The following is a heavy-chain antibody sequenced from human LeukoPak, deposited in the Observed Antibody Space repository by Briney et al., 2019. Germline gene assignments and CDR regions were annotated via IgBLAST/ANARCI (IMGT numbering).Heavy chain of an antibody. CDR1: GITFSSYG. CDR2: ISSTGGTT. Sequence: GGALRLSFAASGITFSSYGRSWGRQAPGKGLEWVSSISSTGGTTYYADSVMGRFTISRDNSKNTLYLQLNSLRAEDTAIYYCPKNGDRGAYCTGGTCYPYFYYYMDVWGKGTTVTVSS. V-gene: IGHV3-23*01. J-gene: IGHJ6*03. D-gene: IGHD2-15*01. CDR3: PKNGDRGAYCTGGTCYPYFYYYMDV.